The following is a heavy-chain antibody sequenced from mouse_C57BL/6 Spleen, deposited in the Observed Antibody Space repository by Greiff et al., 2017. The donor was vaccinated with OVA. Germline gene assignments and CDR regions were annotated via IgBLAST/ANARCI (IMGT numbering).Heavy chain of an antibody. Sequence: EVHLVESGPGLVKPSQSLSLTCSVTGYSITSGYYWNWIRQFPGNKLEWMGYISYDGSNNYNPSLKNRISITRDTSKNQFFLKLNSVTTEDTATYYCARGYYNDYFDYWGQGTTLTVSS. D-gene: IGHD2-12*01. V-gene: IGHV3-6*01. J-gene: IGHJ2*01. CDR2: ISYDGSN. CDR1: GYSITSGYY. CDR3: ARGYYNDYFDY.